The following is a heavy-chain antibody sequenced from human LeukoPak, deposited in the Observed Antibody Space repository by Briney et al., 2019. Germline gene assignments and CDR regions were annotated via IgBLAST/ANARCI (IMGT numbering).Heavy chain of an antibody. V-gene: IGHV4-39*07. J-gene: IGHJ4*02. CDR1: GGSITSRSYY. D-gene: IGHD3-3*01. CDR2: IYHLGSV. Sequence: SETLSLTCTVSGGSITSRSYYWGWIRQPPGRGLEWIGSIYHLGSVRYNPSLKNRVTISVDTSKNQFSLKLSSVTAADTAVYYCARAPPNYDFWSGYYSRPNYFDYWGQGTLVTVSS. CDR3: ARAPPNYDFWSGYYSRPNYFDY.